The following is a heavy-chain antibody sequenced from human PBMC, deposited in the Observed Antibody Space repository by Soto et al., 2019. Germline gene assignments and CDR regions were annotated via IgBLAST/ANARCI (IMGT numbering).Heavy chain of an antibody. Sequence: SETXSLTCAVSGGSISSGGYSWSWIRQPPGKGLEWIGYIYHSGSTYYNPSLKSRVTISVDRSKNQFSLKLSSVTAADTAVYYCARGPPFHWGQGTLVTVSS. D-gene: IGHD3-16*01. V-gene: IGHV4-30-2*01. CDR2: IYHSGST. CDR3: ARGPPFH. CDR1: GGSISSGGYS. J-gene: IGHJ4*02.